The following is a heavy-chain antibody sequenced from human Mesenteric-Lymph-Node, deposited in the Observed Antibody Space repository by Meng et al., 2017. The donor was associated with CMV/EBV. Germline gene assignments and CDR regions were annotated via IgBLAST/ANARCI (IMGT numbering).Heavy chain of an antibody. V-gene: IGHV3-53*01. CDR2: IYSGGSK. CDR3: ARVICSSGNYELSGFDY. D-gene: IGHD3-22*01. CDR1: GFIVSRNY. J-gene: IGHJ4*02. Sequence: GGSLRLSCAASGFIVSRNYLSWVRQAPGKGRRWVSVIYSGGSKYYADSVQGRFTISRDKSKNTVYLHMNSLRAEDTAVYYCARVICSSGNYELSGFDYWGQGTLVTVSS.